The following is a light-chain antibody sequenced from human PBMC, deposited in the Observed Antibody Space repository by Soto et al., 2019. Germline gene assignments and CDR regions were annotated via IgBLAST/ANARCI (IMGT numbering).Light chain of an antibody. CDR3: PQYNDWPRT. CDR1: QSVGIN. Sequence: EIVITQSPAILSVSPGERATLSCRASQSVGINVAWYEPTPGQAPRLLIYGASTRATGSPDRFSFSGAAPECTRPISSLLYEDVAVDECPQYNDWPRTFGQGTKVDIK. J-gene: IGKJ1*01. V-gene: IGKV3-15*01. CDR2: GAS.